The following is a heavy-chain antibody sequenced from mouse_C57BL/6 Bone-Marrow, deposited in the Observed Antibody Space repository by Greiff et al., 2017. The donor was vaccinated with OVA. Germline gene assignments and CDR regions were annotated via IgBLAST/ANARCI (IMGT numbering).Heavy chain of an antibody. Sequence: VQLQQSGAELVKPGASVKMSCKASGYTFTSYWITWVKQRPGQGLEWIGDIYPGSGSTNYNEKFKSKATLTVDTSSSTAYMQLSSLTSEDSAVYYCARPDSSGSYYYAMDYWGQGTSVTVSS. J-gene: IGHJ4*01. D-gene: IGHD3-2*02. CDR3: ARPDSSGSYYYAMDY. V-gene: IGHV1-55*01. CDR2: IYPGSGST. CDR1: GYTFTSYW.